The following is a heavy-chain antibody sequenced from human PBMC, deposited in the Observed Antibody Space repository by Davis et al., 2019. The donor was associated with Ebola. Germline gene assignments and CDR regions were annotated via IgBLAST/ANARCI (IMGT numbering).Heavy chain of an antibody. J-gene: IGHJ6*02. Sequence: SETLSLTCAVYGGSFSSYYWSWIRQPPGKGLEWIGYIHYSGDTKSNTALKSRVTISVDTSKNQFFLRVSSVTAADTAVYYCARVNGDYYYYGMDVWGQGTTVTVSS. CDR1: GGSFSSYY. CDR2: IHYSGDT. V-gene: IGHV4-59*12. D-gene: IGHD3-16*02. CDR3: ARVNGDYYYYGMDV.